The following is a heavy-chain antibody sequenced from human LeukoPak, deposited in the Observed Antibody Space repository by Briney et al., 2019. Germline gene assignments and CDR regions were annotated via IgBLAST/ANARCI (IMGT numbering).Heavy chain of an antibody. D-gene: IGHD4-17*01. J-gene: IGHJ6*02. CDR1: GYTFTGHY. V-gene: IGHV1-2*02. CDR3: AIEGVTTPNYYYYYGMDV. Sequence: ASVKVSCKASGYTFTGHYMHWVRQAPGQGLEWMGWINPNSGGTNYAQKFQGRVTMTRDTSISTAYMELSRLRSDDTAVYYCAIEGVTTPNYYYYYGMDVWGQGTTVTVSS. CDR2: INPNSGGT.